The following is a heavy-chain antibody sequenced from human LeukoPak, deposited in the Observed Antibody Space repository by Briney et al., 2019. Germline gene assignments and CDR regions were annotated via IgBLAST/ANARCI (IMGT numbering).Heavy chain of an antibody. D-gene: IGHD3-22*01. CDR3: ARSYYDSISGFDY. V-gene: IGHV3-48*02. CDR1: GFTFGSYS. CDR2: ISSSSTI. Sequence: GGSLRLSCAASGFTFGSYSMNWVRQAPGKGLEWVSYISSSSTIYYADSVKGRFTVSRDNAKNSLYLQMNSLRDEDTAVYYCARSYYDSISGFDYWGQGTLVTVSS. J-gene: IGHJ4*02.